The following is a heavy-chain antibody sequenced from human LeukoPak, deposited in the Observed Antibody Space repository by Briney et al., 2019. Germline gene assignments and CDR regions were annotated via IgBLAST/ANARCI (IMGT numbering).Heavy chain of an antibody. CDR3: AKDGRPNFIYGDYFDY. J-gene: IGHJ4*02. V-gene: IGHV3-23*01. CDR1: GFTFSSYG. D-gene: IGHD4-17*01. Sequence: GGSLRLSCAAPGFTFSSYGMSWGRQAPGKGLEWVSAISGSGGSTYYADAVKGRFTISRENSKNTLYLQMNSLRAEDTSVYYCAKDGRPNFIYGDYFDYWGQGTLVTVSS. CDR2: ISGSGGST.